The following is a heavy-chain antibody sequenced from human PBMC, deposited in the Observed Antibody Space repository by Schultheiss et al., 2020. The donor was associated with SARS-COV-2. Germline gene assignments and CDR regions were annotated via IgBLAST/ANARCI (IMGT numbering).Heavy chain of an antibody. CDR3: ASGPHIVVVPAARTHGMDV. CDR1: GGSISSGDYY. Sequence: SETLSLTCTVSGGSISSGDYYWSWIRQPPGKGLEWIGYIYYSGSTNYNPSLKSRVTISVDTSKNQFSLKLTSVTAADTAVYYCASGPHIVVVPAARTHGMDVWGQGTTVTVSS. V-gene: IGHV4-61*08. D-gene: IGHD2-2*01. J-gene: IGHJ6*02. CDR2: IYYSGST.